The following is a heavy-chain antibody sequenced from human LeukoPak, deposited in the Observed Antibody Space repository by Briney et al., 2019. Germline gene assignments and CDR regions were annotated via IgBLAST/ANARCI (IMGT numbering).Heavy chain of an antibody. CDR1: GYTFTNYY. D-gene: IGHD5-18*01. CDR3: AREIGPRQLHLWGSAFDY. V-gene: IGHV1-46*01. CDR2: INPSGGSP. Sequence: GASVKVSCKASGYTFTNYYMQWVRQAPGQGLEWMGIINPSGGSPSYAQKFQGRVTMTRDTSTSTVYMELSSLRSEDTAVYYCAREIGPRQLHLWGSAFDYWGQGTLVTVSS. J-gene: IGHJ4*02.